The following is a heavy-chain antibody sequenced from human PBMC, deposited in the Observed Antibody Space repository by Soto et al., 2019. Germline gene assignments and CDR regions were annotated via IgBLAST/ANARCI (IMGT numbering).Heavy chain of an antibody. V-gene: IGHV3-21*01. CDR2: ISSSSSYI. D-gene: IGHD5-18*01. Sequence: GGSLRLSCAASGFTFSSYTMSWVRQAPGKGLEWVSSISSSSSYIYYADSVKGRFTISRDNAKNSLYLQMNSLRAEDTAVYYCARDQPGYSYGYGLGYWGQGTLVTVSS. CDR1: GFTFSSYT. CDR3: ARDQPGYSYGYGLGY. J-gene: IGHJ4*02.